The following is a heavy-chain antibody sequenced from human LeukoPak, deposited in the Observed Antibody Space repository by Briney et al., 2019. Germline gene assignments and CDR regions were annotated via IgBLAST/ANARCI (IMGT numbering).Heavy chain of an antibody. J-gene: IGHJ5*02. Sequence: ASVKVSCKASGYTFTGYYMHWVRQAPGQGLEWMGWINPNSGDTNYGQKFQGRVTMTRDTSISTAYMELSRLTSDDTAVYYCARGGPSQTGVTIVVVPWGQGTLVIVSS. CDR1: GYTFTGYY. V-gene: IGHV1-2*02. CDR3: ARGGPSQTGVTIVVVP. CDR2: INPNSGDT. D-gene: IGHD2-2*01.